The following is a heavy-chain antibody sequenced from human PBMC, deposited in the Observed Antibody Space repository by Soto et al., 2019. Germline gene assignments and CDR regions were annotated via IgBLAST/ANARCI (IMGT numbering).Heavy chain of an antibody. CDR2: ISGSGGST. CDR1: GFTFSSYA. D-gene: IGHD4-17*01. CDR3: AKDTYGTNTVTSDY. Sequence: EVQLLESGGGLVQPGGSLRLSCAASGFTFSSYAMSWVRQAPGKGLEWVSAISGSGGSTYYADSVKGRFTISRDNSKNTLYLQMNSMRAEDTAVYYCAKDTYGTNTVTSDYWGQGTLVTVSS. V-gene: IGHV3-23*01. J-gene: IGHJ4*02.